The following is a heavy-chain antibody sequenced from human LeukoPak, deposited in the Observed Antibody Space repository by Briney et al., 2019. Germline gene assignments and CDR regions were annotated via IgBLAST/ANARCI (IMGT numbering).Heavy chain of an antibody. CDR3: ARVGSSSWFDAFDI. CDR2: ISSNGGST. J-gene: IGHJ3*02. D-gene: IGHD6-13*01. V-gene: IGHV3-64*01. Sequence: SGGSLRLSCAASGFTFSSYAMHWVRQAPGKGLEYVSAISSNGGSTYYANSVKGRFTISRDNSKNTLYLQMGSLRAEDMAVYYCARVGSSSWFDAFDIWGQGTMVTVSS. CDR1: GFTFSSYA.